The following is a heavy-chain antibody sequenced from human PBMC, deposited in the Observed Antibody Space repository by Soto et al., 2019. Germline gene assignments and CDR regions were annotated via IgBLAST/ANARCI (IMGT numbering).Heavy chain of an antibody. D-gene: IGHD3-3*01. CDR3: ARDREEWLRRRVCWFDP. CDR1: GGSISNYY. CDR2: IYTSGTT. Sequence: QVQLQESGPGLVKPSETLSLTCSVSGGSISNYYWTWMRQPAGKGLEWIGRIYTSGTTTYNPSLKSRVTMSGDTSKNQFSLKLSSVSAADTAVYSCARDREEWLRRRVCWFDPWGQGTLVTVSS. V-gene: IGHV4-4*07. J-gene: IGHJ5*02.